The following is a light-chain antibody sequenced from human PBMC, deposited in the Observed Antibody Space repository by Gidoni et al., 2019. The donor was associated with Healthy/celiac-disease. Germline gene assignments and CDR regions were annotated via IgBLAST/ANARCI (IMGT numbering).Light chain of an antibody. CDR3: QQYNNWPLWT. V-gene: IGKV3-15*01. Sequence: EIVMTQSPATLSVSPGERATLPCRASQSVSSNLAWYQQKPGQAPRLLIYGASTRATGIPATFSGSGSGTEFTLTISSLQSEDFAVYYCQQYNNWPLWTFGQGTKVEIK. CDR2: GAS. CDR1: QSVSSN. J-gene: IGKJ1*01.